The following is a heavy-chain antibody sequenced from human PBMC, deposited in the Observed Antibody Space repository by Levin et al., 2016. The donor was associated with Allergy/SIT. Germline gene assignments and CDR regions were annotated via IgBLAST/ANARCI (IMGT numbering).Heavy chain of an antibody. CDR3: ARGRRLGELSLTLDY. CDR2: ISSSGSTI. V-gene: IGHV3-48*03. D-gene: IGHD3-16*02. J-gene: IGHJ4*02. Sequence: GESLKISCAASGFTFSSYEMNWVRQAPEKGLEWVSYISSSGSTIYYADSVKGRFTISRDNAKNSLYLQMNSLRAEDTAVYYCARGRRLGELSLTLDYWGQGTLVTVSS. CDR1: GFTFSSYE.